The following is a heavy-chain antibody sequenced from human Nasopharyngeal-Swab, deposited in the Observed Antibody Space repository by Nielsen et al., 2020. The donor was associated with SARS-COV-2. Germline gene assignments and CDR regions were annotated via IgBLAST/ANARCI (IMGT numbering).Heavy chain of an antibody. J-gene: IGHJ3*02. CDR1: GGSVSSGSYY. Sequence: SETLSLTCTVSGGSVSSGSYYWSWIRQPPGKGLEWIGYIYYSGSTNYNPSLKSRVTISVDTSKNQFSLKLSSVTAADTAVYYCARYNLGATPRAFDIWGQGTMVTVSS. CDR3: ARYNLGATPRAFDI. CDR2: IYYSGST. D-gene: IGHD1-26*01. V-gene: IGHV4-61*01.